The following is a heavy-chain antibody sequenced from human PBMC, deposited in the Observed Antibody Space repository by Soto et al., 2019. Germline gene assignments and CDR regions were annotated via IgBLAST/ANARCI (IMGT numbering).Heavy chain of an antibody. CDR1: GFSFGSYA. V-gene: IGHV3-23*01. Sequence: GGSLRLCCAASGFSFGSYALSWVRQAPGKGLEWVSTISGSDGKTFYADAVKGRFSISRDTSQNTLYLQMNSLRADDTAIYYCARWSYLDYWGQGTRVTVSS. J-gene: IGHJ4*02. D-gene: IGHD3-3*01. CDR3: ARWSYLDY. CDR2: ISGSDGKT.